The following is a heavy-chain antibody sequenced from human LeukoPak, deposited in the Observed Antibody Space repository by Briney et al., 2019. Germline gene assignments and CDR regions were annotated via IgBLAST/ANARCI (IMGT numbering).Heavy chain of an antibody. V-gene: IGHV5-51*03. D-gene: IGHD3-22*01. CDR2: IYPGDSDT. Sequence: GESLNISCQCSGYSFTSYWIGWVRQMPGKGLEWMGIIYPGDSDTRYSPSFQGQVTISADKSISTAYLQWSSLKASDTAMYYCARRYYYDSSGYSGAFDIWGQGTMVTVSS. CDR1: GYSFTSYW. CDR3: ARRYYYDSSGYSGAFDI. J-gene: IGHJ3*02.